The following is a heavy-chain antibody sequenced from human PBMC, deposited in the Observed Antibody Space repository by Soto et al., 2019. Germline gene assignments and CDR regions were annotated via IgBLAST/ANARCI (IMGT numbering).Heavy chain of an antibody. Sequence: GGSLRLSCAASGFTFSRYGMNWLRQAPGKGLEWVASISSSTSYVYYADSVKGRFSTSRDNAKNILYLEMYGLRTEDTAVYYCARDPSEGRVGNWFESWGQGNLVTVSS. CDR3: ARDPSEGRVGNWFES. CDR1: GFTFSRYG. J-gene: IGHJ5*01. CDR2: ISSSTSYV. D-gene: IGHD2-2*01. V-gene: IGHV3-21*06.